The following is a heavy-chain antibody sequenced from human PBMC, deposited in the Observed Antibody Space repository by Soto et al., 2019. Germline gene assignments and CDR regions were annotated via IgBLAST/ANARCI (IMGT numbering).Heavy chain of an antibody. CDR2: IYYSGST. D-gene: IGHD2-2*01. J-gene: IGHJ5*02. CDR1: GGSISSYY. CDR3: ARQGGIVVVVPAALGWWFDP. Sequence: SETLSLTCTVSGGSISSYYWSWIRQPPGKGLEWIGYIYYSGSTNYNPSLKSRVTISVDTSKNQFSLKLSSVTAADTAVYYCARQGGIVVVVPAALGWWFDPWGQGTLVTVPQ. V-gene: IGHV4-59*01.